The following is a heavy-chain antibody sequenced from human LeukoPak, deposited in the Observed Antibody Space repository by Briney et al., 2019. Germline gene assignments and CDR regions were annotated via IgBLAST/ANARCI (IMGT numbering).Heavy chain of an antibody. V-gene: IGHV1-24*01. CDR3: ATDLHYYDSSAYDS. CDR2: FDPEDGET. Sequence: GASVKVSCKVSGYTLTELSMHWVRQAPGKGLEWMGGFDPEDGETIYAQKFQGRVTMTEDTSTDTAYMELSSLRSEDTAVYYCATDLHYYDSSAYDSWGQGTLVTVSS. D-gene: IGHD3-22*01. CDR1: GYTLTELS. J-gene: IGHJ4*02.